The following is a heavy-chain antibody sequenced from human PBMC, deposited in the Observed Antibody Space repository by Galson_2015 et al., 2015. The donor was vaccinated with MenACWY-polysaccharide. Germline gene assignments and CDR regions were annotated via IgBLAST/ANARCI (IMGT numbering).Heavy chain of an antibody. D-gene: IGHD1-26*01. Sequence: SLRLSCAASGFTFSYFWMSWVRQAPGKGLEWEANIKEDGSEKYYVDSVKGRFTISRDNAKKSLYLQMISLRADDTGVYYCARVRGSYYLDLWGQGTLVTVSS. V-gene: IGHV3-7*01. CDR3: ARVRGSYYLDL. J-gene: IGHJ5*02. CDR2: IKEDGSEK. CDR1: GFTFSYFW.